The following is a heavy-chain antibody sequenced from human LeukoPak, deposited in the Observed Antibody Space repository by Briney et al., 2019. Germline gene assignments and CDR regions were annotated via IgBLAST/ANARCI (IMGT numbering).Heavy chain of an antibody. V-gene: IGHV3-9*01. CDR2: ISWNSGSI. D-gene: IGHD3-3*01. J-gene: IGHJ3*02. CDR1: GFTFDDYA. Sequence: GGSLRLSCAASGFTFDDYAMHWVRQAPGKGLEWVSGISWNSGSIGYADSVKGRFTISRDNAKNSLYLQVNSLRAEDTALYYCAKGIILGAFDIWGQGTMVTVSS. CDR3: AKGIILGAFDI.